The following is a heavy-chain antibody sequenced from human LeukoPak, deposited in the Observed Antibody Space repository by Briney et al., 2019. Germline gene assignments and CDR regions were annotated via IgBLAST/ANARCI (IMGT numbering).Heavy chain of an antibody. D-gene: IGHD3-22*01. Sequence: GGSLRLSCEASGFSFPYGMSWVRQAPGKGLEWVSGITNSGENTYYADSVKGRFTTSRDNSKNTLFLEMNSLRVEDTAVYYCAKNKHYDSSGYHDYWGQGTLVTVSS. CDR1: GFSFPYG. V-gene: IGHV3-23*01. CDR2: ITNSGENT. CDR3: AKNKHYDSSGYHDY. J-gene: IGHJ4*02.